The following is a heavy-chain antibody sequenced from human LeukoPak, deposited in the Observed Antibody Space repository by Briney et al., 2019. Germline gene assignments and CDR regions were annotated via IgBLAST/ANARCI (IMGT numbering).Heavy chain of an antibody. CDR2: ISAYNGNT. Sequence: GASVKVSCKASGYTFTSYGISWVRQAPGQGLEWMGWISAYNGNTNYAQKLQGRVTMTTDTSTSTAYMELRSLRSDDTAVYYCARAGRCSGGSCYSADINWFDPWGQGTLVTVSS. V-gene: IGHV1-18*01. J-gene: IGHJ5*02. D-gene: IGHD2-15*01. CDR1: GYTFTSYG. CDR3: ARAGRCSGGSCYSADINWFDP.